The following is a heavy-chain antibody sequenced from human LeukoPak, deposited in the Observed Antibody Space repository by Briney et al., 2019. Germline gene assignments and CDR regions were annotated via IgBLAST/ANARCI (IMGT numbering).Heavy chain of an antibody. CDR3: AKSGRYFDLDY. D-gene: IGHD1-26*01. Sequence: GGSLRLSCAASGLTFSGSWMSWVRQAPGKGLEWVANIDQDGDEKYYVDSVKGRFTISRDNAKNTLYLQMNSLIPADTAVYYCAKSGRYFDLDYWGQGTLVTVSS. J-gene: IGHJ4*02. CDR1: GLTFSGSW. V-gene: IGHV3-7*01. CDR2: IDQDGDEK.